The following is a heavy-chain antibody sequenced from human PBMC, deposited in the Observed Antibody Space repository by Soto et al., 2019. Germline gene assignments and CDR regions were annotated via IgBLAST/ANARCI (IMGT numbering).Heavy chain of an antibody. CDR1: GFMFSSNG. CDR3: AKATYYYRSSGYPYYYAKDV. Sequence: GGSLRLSCAASGFMFSSNGMHWVRQAPGKGLEWVAIISYDGSNKYYADSVKGRFTISRDNSKNTLYLQMNSLRAEDTAVYYCAKATYYYRSSGYPYYYAKDVWGQGXTVTVSS. CDR2: ISYDGSNK. D-gene: IGHD3-22*01. J-gene: IGHJ6*02. V-gene: IGHV3-30*18.